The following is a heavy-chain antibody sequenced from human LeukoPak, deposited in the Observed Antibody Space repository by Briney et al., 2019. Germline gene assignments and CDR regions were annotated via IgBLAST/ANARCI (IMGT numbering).Heavy chain of an antibody. D-gene: IGHD2-8*01. V-gene: IGHV1-2*02. J-gene: IGHJ4*02. CDR2: INPNSGGT. CDR1: GYTFTGYY. CDR3: AISLDIVLMVYAY. Sequence: GASVKVSCKASGYTFTGYYMHWVRQAPGQGLEWMGWINPNSGGTNYAQKFQGRVTMTRDTSISTAYMELSRLRSDDTAVYYCAISLDIVLMVYAYWGQGTLVTVSS.